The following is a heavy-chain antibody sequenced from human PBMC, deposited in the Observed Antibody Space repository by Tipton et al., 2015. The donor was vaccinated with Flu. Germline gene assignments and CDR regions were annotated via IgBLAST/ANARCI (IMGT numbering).Heavy chain of an antibody. V-gene: IGHV4-38-2*01. CDR1: GDSISSDYY. Sequence: PGLVKPSETLSLTCAVSGDSISSDYYWGWIRQFPGKGLEWIGSVSRTGDTNYNPSLKSRVTISIDTSKNQFSLKMKSVTAADMAVYYCARRDYSNDVSDPKSWFDAWGQRTLVAVSS. J-gene: IGHJ5*02. CDR2: VSRTGDT. D-gene: IGHD4-11*01. CDR3: ARRDYSNDVSDPKSWFDA.